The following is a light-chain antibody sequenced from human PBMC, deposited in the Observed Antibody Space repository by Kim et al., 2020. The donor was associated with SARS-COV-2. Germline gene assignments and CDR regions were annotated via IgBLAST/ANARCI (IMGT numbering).Light chain of an antibody. J-gene: IGKJ1*01. V-gene: IGKV3-11*01. CDR1: QFVARY. Sequence: EIVLTQSPATLSLSPGDRATLSCRASQFVARYLAWYQQKPGQAPRLLIYDASNRVAGIPARFSGSGSGTDFTLTISSLEPEDCAVYYCQQRSNSPPWTFGQGTKVDIK. CDR2: DAS. CDR3: QQRSNSPPWT.